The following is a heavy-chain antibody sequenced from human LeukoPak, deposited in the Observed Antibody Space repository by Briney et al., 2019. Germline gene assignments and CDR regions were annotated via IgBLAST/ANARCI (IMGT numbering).Heavy chain of an antibody. CDR3: AKGKGTGSYYYFDY. CDR1: GFTFSNYA. CDR2: ISNSGGTI. V-gene: IGHV3-23*01. Sequence: GGSLRLSCAASGFTFSNYAMSWVRQAPGEGLEWVSAISNSGGTIHYADSVKGRFTISRDNSKNTLYLQMNSLTAEDTAVYHCAKGKGTGSYYYFDYWGQGTLVIVSS. J-gene: IGHJ4*02. D-gene: IGHD1-26*01.